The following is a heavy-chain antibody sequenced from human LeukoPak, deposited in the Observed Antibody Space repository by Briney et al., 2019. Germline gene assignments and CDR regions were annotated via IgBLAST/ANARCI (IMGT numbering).Heavy chain of an antibody. D-gene: IGHD3-3*01. CDR2: ISVYNGNT. J-gene: IGHJ4*02. Sequence: GASVKVSCKASGYTFTSYGINWVRQAPGQGLEWMGWISVYNGNTNYAQKLQGRVTMTTDTSTSTVYMELRSLRSDDTAVYYCARGGFYDFWSGYHFDCWGQGTLVTDSS. CDR3: ARGGFYDFWSGYHFDC. CDR1: GYTFTSYG. V-gene: IGHV1-18*01.